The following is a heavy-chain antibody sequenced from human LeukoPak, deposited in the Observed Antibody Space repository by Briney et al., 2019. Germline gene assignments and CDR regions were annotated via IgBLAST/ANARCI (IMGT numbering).Heavy chain of an antibody. D-gene: IGHD5-12*01. J-gene: IGHJ4*02. V-gene: IGHV3-74*03. Sequence: GGALRLSCAASGFTFSSYWMHWVRQAPGKGLVWVSRINSDGSSITYADSVKGRFTISRDNAKNTLFLQMNSLRVEDTAVYYCAREGRVSGYDFDCWGQGTLVTVSS. CDR3: AREGRVSGYDFDC. CDR1: GFTFSSYW. CDR2: INSDGSSI.